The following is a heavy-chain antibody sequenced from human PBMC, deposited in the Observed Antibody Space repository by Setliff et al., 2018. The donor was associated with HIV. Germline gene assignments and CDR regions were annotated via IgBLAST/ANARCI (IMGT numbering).Heavy chain of an antibody. CDR2: IYPNTGGT. V-gene: IGHV1-2*02. Sequence: ASVKVSCKASGYTFTDYYIHWVRQAPGQGLEWMGWIYPNTGGTNYAQKFQSRVTMTRDTSISTAYMELSRLRSDDTAVYYCARSTTADWGQGTMVTVSS. J-gene: IGHJ4*02. CDR1: GYTFTDYY. CDR3: ARSTTAD. D-gene: IGHD4-17*01.